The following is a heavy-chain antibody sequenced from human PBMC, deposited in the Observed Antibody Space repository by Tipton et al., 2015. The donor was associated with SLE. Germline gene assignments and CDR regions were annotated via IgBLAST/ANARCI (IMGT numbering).Heavy chain of an antibody. CDR1: GGSISSHY. J-gene: IGHJ3*02. CDR3: ARVPGEWEPNADAFDI. CDR2: IYTSGST. D-gene: IGHD1-26*01. V-gene: IGHV4-4*08. Sequence: TLSLTCTVSGGSISSHYWSWIRQPPGKGLEWIGHIYTSGSTNYNPSLKSRVTISVDTSKNQFSLKLSSVTAADTAVYYCARVPGEWEPNADAFDIWGQGTMVTVSS.